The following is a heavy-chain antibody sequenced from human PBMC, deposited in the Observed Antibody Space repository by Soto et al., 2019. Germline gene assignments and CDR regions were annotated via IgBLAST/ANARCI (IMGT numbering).Heavy chain of an antibody. J-gene: IGHJ4*02. CDR1: GGSISSGGYY. CDR2: IYYSGST. V-gene: IGHV4-31*03. Sequence: SETLSLTCTVSGGSISSGGYYWSWIRQHPGKGLEWIGYIYYSGSTYYNPSLKSRVTISVDTSRNQFSLKLSSVTAADTAVYYCARVNYGSGSYSTYFDYWGQGTLVTVSS. CDR3: ARVNYGSGSYSTYFDY. D-gene: IGHD3-10*01.